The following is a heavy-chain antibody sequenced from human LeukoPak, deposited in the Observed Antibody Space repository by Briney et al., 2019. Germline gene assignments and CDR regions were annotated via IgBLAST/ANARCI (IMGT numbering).Heavy chain of an antibody. CDR3: ARDRRGYGGNFDY. CDR1: GGSISSYY. D-gene: IGHD4-23*01. Sequence: PSETLSLTCTVSGGSISSYYWSWIRQPPGKGLEWVSVIYSGGTTSYADSVKGRFTISRDNSKNTLYLQMSSLRAEDTAVYYCARDRRGYGGNFDYWGQGTLVTVSS. CDR2: IYSGGTT. J-gene: IGHJ4*02. V-gene: IGHV3-66*01.